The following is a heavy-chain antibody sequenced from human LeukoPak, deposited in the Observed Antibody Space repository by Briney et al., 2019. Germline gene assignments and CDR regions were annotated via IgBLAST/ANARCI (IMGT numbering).Heavy chain of an antibody. V-gene: IGHV4-61*02. CDR3: ARDGWANYYDSSGYYSDAFDI. D-gene: IGHD3-22*01. Sequence: SETLSLTCTVSGGSISSGGYYWSWIRQPAGKGLEWIGRIYTSGSTNYNPSLKSRVTMSVDTSKNQFSLKLSSVTAADTAVYYCARDGWANYYDSSGYYSDAFDIWGQGTMVTVSS. CDR2: IYTSGST. CDR1: GGSISSGGYY. J-gene: IGHJ3*02.